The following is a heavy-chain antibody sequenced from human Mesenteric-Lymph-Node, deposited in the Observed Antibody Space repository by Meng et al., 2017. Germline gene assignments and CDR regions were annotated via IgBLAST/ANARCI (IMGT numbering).Heavy chain of an antibody. CDR3: ARDYANSGSSDAFDI. CDR1: GYTFTSYG. Sequence: ASVKVSCKASGYTFTSYGISWVRQAPGQGLEWMGIINPSGGSTSYAQKFQGRVTMTRDTSTSTVYMELSSLRSEDTAVYYCARDYANSGSSDAFDIWGQGTMVTVSS. D-gene: IGHD1-26*01. V-gene: IGHV1-46*01. CDR2: INPSGGST. J-gene: IGHJ3*02.